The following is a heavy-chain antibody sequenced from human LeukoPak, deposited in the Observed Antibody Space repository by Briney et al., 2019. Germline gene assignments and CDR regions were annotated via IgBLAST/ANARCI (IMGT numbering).Heavy chain of an antibody. V-gene: IGHV4-34*01. J-gene: IGHJ4*02. CDR1: GGSFSGYY. CDR2: INHSGST. D-gene: IGHD4-23*01. CDR3: ARAVGTSRNFFDY. Sequence: SETLSLTCAVYGGSFSGYYWSWIRQPPGKGLEWIGEINHSGSTNYNPSLKSRVTISVDTSKNQFSLNLSSVTAADTAMYYCARAVGTSRNFFDYWGQGTLVTVSS.